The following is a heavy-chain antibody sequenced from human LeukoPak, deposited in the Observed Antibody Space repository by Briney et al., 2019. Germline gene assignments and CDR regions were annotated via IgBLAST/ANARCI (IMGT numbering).Heavy chain of an antibody. CDR2: ISSSSSYI. CDR3: ARDDYSSFSFDY. CDR1: GFTFSSYS. V-gene: IGHV3-21*01. J-gene: IGHJ4*02. D-gene: IGHD5-12*01. Sequence: PGGSLRLSCAASGFTFSSYSMNWVRQAPGKGLEWVSSISSSSSYIYYADSVKGRFIISRDNAKNSLYLQMNSLRAEDTAVYYCARDDYSSFSFDYWGQGTLVTVSS.